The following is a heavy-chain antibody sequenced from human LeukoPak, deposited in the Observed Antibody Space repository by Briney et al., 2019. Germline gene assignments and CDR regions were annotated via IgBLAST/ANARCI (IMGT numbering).Heavy chain of an antibody. J-gene: IGHJ4*02. CDR3: ARVRTLDDYGDYFDY. CDR1: GFTFSDYY. V-gene: IGHV3-11*06. Sequence: GGSLRLSCAASGFTFSDYYMSWIRQAPGKGLEWVSYISSSSSYTSYADSVKGRFTISRDNAKNSLYLQMNSLRAEDTAVYYCARVRTLDDYGDYFDYWGQGTLVTVSS. D-gene: IGHD4-17*01. CDR2: ISSSSSYT.